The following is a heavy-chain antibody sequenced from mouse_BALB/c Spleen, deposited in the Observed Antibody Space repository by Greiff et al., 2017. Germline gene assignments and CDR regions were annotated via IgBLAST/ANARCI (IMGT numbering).Heavy chain of an antibody. J-gene: IGHJ4*01. CDR1: GDSITSNY. CDR3: ARWDYYAMDY. Sequence: EVQLQQSGPSLVKPSQTLSLTCSVTGDSITSNYWNWIRKFPGNKLEYMGYISYSGSTYYNPSLKSRISITRDTSKNQYYLLLNSVTTEDTSTYFCARWDYYAMDYWGQGTSVTVSS. V-gene: IGHV3-8*02. CDR2: ISYSGST.